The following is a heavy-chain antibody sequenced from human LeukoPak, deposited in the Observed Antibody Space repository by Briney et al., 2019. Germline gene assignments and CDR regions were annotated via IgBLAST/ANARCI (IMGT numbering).Heavy chain of an antibody. J-gene: IGHJ4*02. V-gene: IGHV3-23*01. CDR1: GFTFSSYA. CDR2: ISGSGGST. Sequence: GGSLRLSCAASGFTFSSYAIIWVRQAPGKGLEGVSAISGSGGSTYYADSVKGRFTISRDNSKNTLYLQMNSLRAEDTAVYYCAKLGYDSSGYLSDLGQGTLVTVSS. D-gene: IGHD3-22*01. CDR3: AKLGYDSSGYLSD.